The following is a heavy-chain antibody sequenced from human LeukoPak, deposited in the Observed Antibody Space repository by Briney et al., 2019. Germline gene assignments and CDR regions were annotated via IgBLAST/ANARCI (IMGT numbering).Heavy chain of an antibody. CDR3: AKGGPYDSSQDWFDP. Sequence: LEWVSSISSSSSYIYYADSVKGRFTISRDNAKNSLYLQMNSLRAEDTAVYYCAKGGPYDSSQDWFDPWGQGTLATVSS. D-gene: IGHD3-22*01. CDR2: ISSSSSYI. J-gene: IGHJ5*02. V-gene: IGHV3-21*04.